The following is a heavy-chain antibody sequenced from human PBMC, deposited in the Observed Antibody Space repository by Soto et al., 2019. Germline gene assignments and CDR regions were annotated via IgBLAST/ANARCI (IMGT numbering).Heavy chain of an antibody. CDR2: ISSSSTTI. D-gene: IGHD6-19*01. Sequence: EVQLVESGGGLVQPGGSLRLSCATSGFTFSSYSMNWVRQAPGKGLEWVSYISSSSTTIYYADSVKGRFTISRDNAENSLDLQMNSLGAEDTAVYYCTRDRYSSGGGGGFWGQGTLVTVSS. V-gene: IGHV3-48*01. J-gene: IGHJ4*02. CDR1: GFTFSSYS. CDR3: TRDRYSSGGGGGF.